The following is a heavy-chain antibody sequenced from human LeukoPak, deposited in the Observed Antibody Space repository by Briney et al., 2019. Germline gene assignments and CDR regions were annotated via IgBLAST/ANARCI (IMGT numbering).Heavy chain of an antibody. CDR2: IIPIFGTA. Sequence: GASVKVSCKASGGTFSSYAISWVRQAPGQGLEWMGGIIPIFGTANYAQKFQGRVTITADKSTSTASMELSSLRSEDTAVYYCASRCSGWPPPGYYYGMDVWGKGTTVTVSS. J-gene: IGHJ6*04. CDR1: GGTFSSYA. V-gene: IGHV1-69*06. D-gene: IGHD6-19*01. CDR3: ASRCSGWPPPGYYYGMDV.